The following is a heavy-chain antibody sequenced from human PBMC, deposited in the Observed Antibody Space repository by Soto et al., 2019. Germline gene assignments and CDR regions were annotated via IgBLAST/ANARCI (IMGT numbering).Heavy chain of an antibody. CDR3: AREHCSSTSCRTANYYYYYYMDV. CDR1: GGTFSSYT. V-gene: IGHV1-69*04. Sequence: ASVKVSCKASGGTFSSYTISWVRQAPGQGLEWMGRIIPILGIANYAQKFQGRVTITRDTSASTAYMELSSLRSEDTAVYYCAREHCSSTSCRTANYYYYYYMDVWGKGTTVTVSS. J-gene: IGHJ6*03. D-gene: IGHD2-2*01. CDR2: IIPILGIA.